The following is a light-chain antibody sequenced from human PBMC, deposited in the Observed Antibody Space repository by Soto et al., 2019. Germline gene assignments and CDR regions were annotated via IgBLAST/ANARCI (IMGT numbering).Light chain of an antibody. CDR1: QSIAKY. Sequence: DPQMTQSPSSLSASVGDRVTITCRASQSIAKYLNWYQQKLGKAPKLLIYAASSLQSGVPSRFSGSGSGTDFTLTISSLQPEDFGTYYCQQSYSSPFTFGPGTKVDIK. J-gene: IGKJ3*01. CDR3: QQSYSSPFT. CDR2: AAS. V-gene: IGKV1-39*01.